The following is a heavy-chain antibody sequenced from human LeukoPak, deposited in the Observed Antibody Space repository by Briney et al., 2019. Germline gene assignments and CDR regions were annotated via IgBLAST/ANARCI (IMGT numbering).Heavy chain of an antibody. J-gene: IGHJ6*02. CDR2: ISSSGLTI. Sequence: GGSLTLSCAASGFSFDTYEMNWVRQAPGKGLEWVSYISSSGLTIYYADSVKGRFTIARDNAKNSLSLQMNSLRAEDTAVYYCARDDYDSRGNPNGLDVWGQGTPVTVSS. CDR1: GFSFDTYE. CDR3: ARDDYDSRGNPNGLDV. V-gene: IGHV3-48*03. D-gene: IGHD3-22*01.